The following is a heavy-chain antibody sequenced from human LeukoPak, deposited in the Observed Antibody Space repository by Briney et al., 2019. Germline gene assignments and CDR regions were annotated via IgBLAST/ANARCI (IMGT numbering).Heavy chain of an antibody. CDR2: VYYSGSTSGTT. J-gene: IGHJ4*02. V-gene: IGHV4-39*01. CDR3: ARHGGRYNWSPSD. D-gene: IGHD1-20*01. Sequence: SETLSLACTVSGGSISSSVYYWGWIRQPPGKGLEWIGSVYYSGSTSGTTYYNTSLESRVTISVDTSQSQFSLKLSSVTAADTAVYYCARHGGRYNWSPSDWGQGTLVTVSS. CDR1: GGSISSSVYY.